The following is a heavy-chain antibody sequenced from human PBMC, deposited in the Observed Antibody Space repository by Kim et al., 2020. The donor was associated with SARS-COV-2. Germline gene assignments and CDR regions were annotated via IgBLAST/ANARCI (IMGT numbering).Heavy chain of an antibody. CDR3: ATQDSSSSPVGY. V-gene: IGHV5-51*01. Sequence: SYSPSFQGQVTISADKSISTAYLQWSSLKASDTAMYYCATQDSSSSPVGYWGQGTLVTVSS. D-gene: IGHD6-6*01. J-gene: IGHJ4*02.